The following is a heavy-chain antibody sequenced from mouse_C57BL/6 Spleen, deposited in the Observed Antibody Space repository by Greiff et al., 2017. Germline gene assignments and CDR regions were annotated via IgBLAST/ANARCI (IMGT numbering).Heavy chain of an antibody. CDR1: GYTFTSYG. Sequence: VKLMESGAELARPGASVKLSCKASGYTFTSYGISWVKQRTGQGLEWIGEIYPRSGNTYYNEKFKGKATLTADKSSSTAYMELRSLTSEDSAVYFCAGITTSYYAMDYWGQGTSVTVSS. D-gene: IGHD2-4*01. CDR2: IYPRSGNT. V-gene: IGHV1-81*01. CDR3: AGITTSYYAMDY. J-gene: IGHJ4*01.